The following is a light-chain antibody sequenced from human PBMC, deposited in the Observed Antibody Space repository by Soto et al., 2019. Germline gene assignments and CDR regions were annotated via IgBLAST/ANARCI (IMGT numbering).Light chain of an antibody. J-gene: IGKJ5*01. Sequence: EIVMTQSPATLSVSPGERPTLSCRASQSVSSNLAWYQQKPGQGPRLLIYGASTRATGIPARFSGSGSGTEFTLTIRSLQSEDFAVYYCQQYNNWSTFGQGTRLEIK. CDR2: GAS. V-gene: IGKV3-15*01. CDR3: QQYNNWST. CDR1: QSVSSN.